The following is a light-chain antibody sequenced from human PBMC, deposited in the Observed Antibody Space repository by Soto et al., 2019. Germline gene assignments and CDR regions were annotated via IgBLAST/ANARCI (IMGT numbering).Light chain of an antibody. CDR3: GTWDDSLSAYV. V-gene: IGLV1-51*01. CDR1: SSHIGKNY. Sequence: QSVLTQPPSVSAAPRQKVTISCSGGSSHIGKNYVSWYQQLPGTAPKLLIYEDDKRPSGTPDRFSGSKSGTSATLDITGLQTGDEDDYYCGTWDDSLSAYVFGTGTKVTVL. J-gene: IGLJ1*01. CDR2: EDD.